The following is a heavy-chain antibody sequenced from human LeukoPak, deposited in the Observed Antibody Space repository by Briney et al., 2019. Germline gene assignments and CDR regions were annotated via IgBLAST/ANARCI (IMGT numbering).Heavy chain of an antibody. V-gene: IGHV4-34*01. CDR3: AREGVVGAYGHFDY. CDR2: INHSGST. Sequence: PSETLSLTCAVYGGSFSGYYWSWIRQPPGKGLEWIGEINHSGSTNYNPSLKSRVTISVDTSKNQFSLKLSSVTAADTAVYYCAREGVVGAYGHFDYWGQGTLVTISS. CDR1: GGSFSGYY. J-gene: IGHJ4*02. D-gene: IGHD2-15*01.